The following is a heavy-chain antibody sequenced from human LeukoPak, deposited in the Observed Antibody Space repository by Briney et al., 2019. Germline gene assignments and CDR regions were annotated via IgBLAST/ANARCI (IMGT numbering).Heavy chain of an antibody. CDR3: ARESIAANIDY. D-gene: IGHD6-6*01. V-gene: IGHV4-61*02. J-gene: IGHJ4*02. CDR2: IYTSGST. Sequence: PSQTLSLTCTVSGGSISSGSYYWSWIRQPAGKGLEWIGRIYTSGSTNYNPSLKSRVTISVDTSKNQFSLKLSSVTAADTAVYYCARESIAANIDYWDQGTLVTVSS. CDR1: GGSISSGSYY.